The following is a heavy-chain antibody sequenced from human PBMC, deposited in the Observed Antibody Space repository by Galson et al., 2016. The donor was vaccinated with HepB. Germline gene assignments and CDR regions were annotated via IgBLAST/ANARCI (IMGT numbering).Heavy chain of an antibody. CDR1: GFTFADYT. D-gene: IGHD3-22*01. CDR3: ARDNYDSSGIGIRFDY. CDR2: IRGTTYGQTP. V-gene: IGHV3-49*03. J-gene: IGHJ4*02. Sequence: SLRLSCATSGFTFADYTWSWFRQAPGKGLEWVALIRGTTYGQTPNYAASVEGRFTVSRDDSQGIAFMELSSLTSDDTAVYYCARDNYDSSGIGIRFDYWGLGTPVTVSS.